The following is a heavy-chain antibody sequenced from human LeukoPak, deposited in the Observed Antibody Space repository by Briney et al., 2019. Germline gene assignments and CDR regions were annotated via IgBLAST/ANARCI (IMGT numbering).Heavy chain of an antibody. V-gene: IGHV4-34*01. D-gene: IGHD4-23*01. J-gene: IGHJ5*02. CDR1: GGSFSGYH. CDR2: INHSGST. Sequence: SETLSLTCAVYGGSFSGYHWSWIRQPPGKGLEWIGEINHSGSTNYNPSLKSRVTILVDTSKNQFSLKLSSVTAADTAVYYCARRDEELLFDPWGQGTLVTVSS. CDR3: ARRDEELLFDP.